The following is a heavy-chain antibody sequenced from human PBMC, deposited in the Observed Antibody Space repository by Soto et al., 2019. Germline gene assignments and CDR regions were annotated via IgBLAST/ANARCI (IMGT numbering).Heavy chain of an antibody. CDR2: ISAYNGNT. Sequence: GASVKVSCKASGYTFTSYGISWVRQAPGQGLEWMGWISAYNGNTNYAQKLQGRVTMTTDTSTSTAHMELRRRRSDDTVVYYCASYLVRDSRANNWFDPWGQGTLVTVSS. V-gene: IGHV1-18*01. J-gene: IGHJ5*02. CDR3: ASYLVRDSRANNWFDP. CDR1: GYTFTSYG. D-gene: IGHD6-13*01.